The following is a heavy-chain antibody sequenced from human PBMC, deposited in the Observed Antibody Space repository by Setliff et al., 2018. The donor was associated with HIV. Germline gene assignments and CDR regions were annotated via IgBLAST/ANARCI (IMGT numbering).Heavy chain of an antibody. CDR3: ARGNDNGQRGGNYYFMDV. D-gene: IGHD4-17*01. Sequence: SETLSLTCSLSGDFINNHYWSWIWQPPGKGLEWIGHIYYSGDTNYSPSLKSRVTISMDTSKNQFSLKLTSVTAADTAVYYCARGNDNGQRGGNYYFMDVWDKGTTVTVSS. J-gene: IGHJ6*03. CDR1: GDFINNHY. V-gene: IGHV4-59*11. CDR2: IYYSGDT.